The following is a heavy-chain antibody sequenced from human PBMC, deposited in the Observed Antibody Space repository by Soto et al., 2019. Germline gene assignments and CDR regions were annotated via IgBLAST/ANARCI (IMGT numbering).Heavy chain of an antibody. CDR2: INPNGGGT. V-gene: IGHV1-2*06. CDR1: GYIFTDYY. Sequence: GSVKASCKASGYIFTDYYMDWVRQAPGQEIEWMGRINPNGGGTNYAQKFQGRVTMTRDTSTSTVYMELSSLRSEDTAVYYCARDYYYDSSGYSLPSYYYGMDVWGQGTTVTVSS. J-gene: IGHJ6*02. CDR3: ARDYYYDSSGYSLPSYYYGMDV. D-gene: IGHD3-22*01.